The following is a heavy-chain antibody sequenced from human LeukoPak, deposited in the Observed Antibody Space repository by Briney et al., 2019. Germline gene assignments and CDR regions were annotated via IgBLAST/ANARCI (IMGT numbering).Heavy chain of an antibody. D-gene: IGHD3-16*02. CDR3: ANWGNYRDTWVDY. CDR2: IYSGGST. J-gene: IGHJ4*02. CDR1: GFTVSSNY. V-gene: IGHV3-53*01. Sequence: GGSLRLSCAASGFTVSSNYMSWVRQAPGKGLEWVSVIYSGGSTYYADSVKGRFTISRDNSKNTLYLQMNSLGAEDTAVYYCANWGNYRDTWVDYWGQGTMVTVSS.